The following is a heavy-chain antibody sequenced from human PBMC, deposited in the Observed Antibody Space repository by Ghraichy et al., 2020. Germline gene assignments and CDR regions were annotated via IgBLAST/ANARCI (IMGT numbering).Heavy chain of an antibody. Sequence: SETLSLTCTVSGYSISSGYYWGWIRQPPGKGLEWIGSIYHSGSTYYNPSLKSRVTISVDTSKNQFSLKLSSVTAADTAVYYCAAYGVVTASKKTARYYYYYMDVWGKGTTVTVSS. J-gene: IGHJ6*03. CDR3: AAYGVVTASKKTARYYYYYMDV. V-gene: IGHV4-38-2*02. CDR2: IYHSGST. CDR1: GYSISSGYY. D-gene: IGHD2-21*02.